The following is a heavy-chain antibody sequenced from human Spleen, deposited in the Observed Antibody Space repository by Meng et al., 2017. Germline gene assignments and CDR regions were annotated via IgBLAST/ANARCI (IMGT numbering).Heavy chain of an antibody. CDR2: IYPGDSDT. J-gene: IGHJ3*02. Sequence: GESLKISCQGSGYGYSFNNYWIGWVRQMPGKGLEWMGIIYPGDSDTRYSPSFQGQVTISADKSTSTAYLHWSSLEASDSAMYFCASGGVAVAGTLYGDFDIWGQGTTVT. CDR3: ASGGVAVAGTLYGDFDI. CDR1: GYGYSFNNYW. D-gene: IGHD6-19*01. V-gene: IGHV5-51*01.